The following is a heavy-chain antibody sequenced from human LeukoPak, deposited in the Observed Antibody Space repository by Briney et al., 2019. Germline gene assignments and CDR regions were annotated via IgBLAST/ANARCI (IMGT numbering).Heavy chain of an antibody. CDR2: IYSGGST. V-gene: IGHV3-66*01. CDR1: GFTVSSNY. D-gene: IGHD3-22*01. J-gene: IGHJ3*02. Sequence: GGSLRLSCAASGFTVSSNYMSWVRQAPGKGLEWVSVIYSGGSTYYADSVKGRFTISRDNSKNTLYLQMNSLRAEDTAVYYCARDTLPSYYYDSSGYYTAFDIWGQGTMVTVSS. CDR3: ARDTLPSYYYDSSGYYTAFDI.